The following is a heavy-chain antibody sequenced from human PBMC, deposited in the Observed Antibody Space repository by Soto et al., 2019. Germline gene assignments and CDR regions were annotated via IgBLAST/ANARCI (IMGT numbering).Heavy chain of an antibody. J-gene: IGHJ5*02. D-gene: IGHD1-26*01. CDR1: GYTFTSYG. Sequence: ASVKVSCKASGYTFTSYGISWVRQAPGQGLEWMGWISAYNGNTNYAQKLQGRVTMTTDTSTSTAYMELRSLGSDDTAVYYCARVRIVGATNNWFDPWGQGTLVTVS. V-gene: IGHV1-18*04. CDR2: ISAYNGNT. CDR3: ARVRIVGATNNWFDP.